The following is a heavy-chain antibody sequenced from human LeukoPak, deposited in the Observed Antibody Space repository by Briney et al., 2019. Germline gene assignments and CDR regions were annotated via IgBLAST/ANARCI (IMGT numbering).Heavy chain of an antibody. CDR3: AGSYWRPQYYFDY. Sequence: SETLSLTCTVSGGSISSGDYYWSWIRQPPGKGLEWIGYIYYSGSTYYNPSLKSRVTISVDTSKNQFSLELSSVTAADTAVYYCAGSYWRPQYYFDYWGQGTLVTVSS. V-gene: IGHV4-30-4*01. J-gene: IGHJ4*02. CDR2: IYYSGST. CDR1: GGSISSGDYY. D-gene: IGHD2-15*01.